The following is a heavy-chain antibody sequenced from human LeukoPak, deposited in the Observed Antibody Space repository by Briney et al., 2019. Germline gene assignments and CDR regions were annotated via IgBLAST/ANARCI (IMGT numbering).Heavy chain of an antibody. Sequence: ASVKVSCKAFGYSFTGYHMHWVRQAPGQGLEWMGWINPNSGGTNYPQKFQGRVTMTRDTSISTAYMELSRLRSGDTAVYYCARGGFRAATLLDWFDPWGQGTLVTVSS. D-gene: IGHD2-15*01. V-gene: IGHV1-2*02. CDR3: ARGGFRAATLLDWFDP. J-gene: IGHJ5*02. CDR2: INPNSGGT. CDR1: GYSFTGYH.